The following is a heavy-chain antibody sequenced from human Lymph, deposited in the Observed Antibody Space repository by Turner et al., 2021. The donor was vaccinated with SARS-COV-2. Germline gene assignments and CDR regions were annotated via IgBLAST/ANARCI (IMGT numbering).Heavy chain of an antibody. CDR1: GYTFTRYD. CDR3: ARAAQLTVWFDP. D-gene: IGHD3-9*01. V-gene: IGHV1-8*01. CDR2: MDPNNGNT. Sequence: QVQLVQSGAEVKKPGASVKVSCMASGYTFTRYDINWVRQATGQGLEWMGWMDPNNGNTGYAQKFQGRVTMTRNTSISTAYMELSSLRSEDTAVYYCARAAQLTVWFDPWGQGTLVTVSS. J-gene: IGHJ5*02.